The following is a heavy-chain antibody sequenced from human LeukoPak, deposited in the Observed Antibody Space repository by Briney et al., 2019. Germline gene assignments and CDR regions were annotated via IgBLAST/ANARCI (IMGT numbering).Heavy chain of an antibody. CDR1: GFTFSRYA. CDR3: AKTYYRYCSGGSCYSPFLVY. J-gene: IGHJ4*02. Sequence: PGGSLRLSCAASGFTFSRYAMSWVRQAPGKGLEWVSAISGSGGSTYYADSVKGRFTISRDNSKNTLYLQMNSLRAEDQGIYYLAKTYYRYCSGGSCYSPFLVYWGQGTLVTVSS. V-gene: IGHV3-23*01. D-gene: IGHD2-15*01. CDR2: ISGSGGST.